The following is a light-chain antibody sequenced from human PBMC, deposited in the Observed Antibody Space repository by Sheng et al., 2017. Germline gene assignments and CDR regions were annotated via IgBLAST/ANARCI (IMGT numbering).Light chain of an antibody. J-gene: IGKJ1*01. CDR3: QQSSTYWT. CDR2: KTS. V-gene: IGKV1-5*03. CDR1: QSISSW. Sequence: DIQMTQSPSTLSASVGDRVTLTCRASQSISSWLAWYQQKPGKAPKLLIYKTSNLETGVPSRFSGSGSGTDFTLTISSLQPDDFATYYCQQSSTYWTFGQGTKVELK.